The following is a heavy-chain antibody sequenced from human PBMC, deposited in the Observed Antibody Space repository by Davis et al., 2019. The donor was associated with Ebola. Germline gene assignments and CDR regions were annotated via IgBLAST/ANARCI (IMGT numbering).Heavy chain of an antibody. V-gene: IGHV3-7*03. CDR2: IKPDGSEK. CDR3: AGEMATIIGY. Sequence: GESLKISCAASGFTFSNYWMSWVRQAPGKGLEWVANIKPDGSEKYYVDSVKGRFTISRDNAKNSLYLQMNSLRAADTAVYYCAGEMATIIGYWGQGTLVTVSS. CDR1: GFTFSNYW. J-gene: IGHJ4*02. D-gene: IGHD5-24*01.